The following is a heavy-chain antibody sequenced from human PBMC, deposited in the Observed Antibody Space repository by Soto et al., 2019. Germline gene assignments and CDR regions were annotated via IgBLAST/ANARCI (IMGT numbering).Heavy chain of an antibody. J-gene: IGHJ5*02. D-gene: IGHD6-25*01. Sequence: PSETLSLTCTVSGGSIRSGGYYWSWIRPHPGKGLEWIGYIYYSGSTYYNPSLKSRVTISVDTSKNQFSLKLSSLTAADTAVYYCAREYRLSWFDPWGQGTLVTVSS. V-gene: IGHV4-31*03. CDR1: GGSIRSGGYY. CDR3: AREYRLSWFDP. CDR2: IYYSGST.